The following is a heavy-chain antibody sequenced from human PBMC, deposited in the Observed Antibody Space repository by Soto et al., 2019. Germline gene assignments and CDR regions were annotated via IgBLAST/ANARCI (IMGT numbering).Heavy chain of an antibody. V-gene: IGHV4-31*03. CDR2: IYYSGST. CDR3: ARGARQRLVSSGVGWFDP. CDR1: GGSISSGGYY. Sequence: QVQLQESGPGLVKPSQTLSLTCTVSGGSISSGGYYWSWIRQHPGKGLEWIGYIYYSGSTYYNPSLKSRVTISVDTSKNQFSLKLSSVTAADTAVYYCARGARQRLVSSGVGWFDPWGQGTLVTVSS. J-gene: IGHJ5*02. D-gene: IGHD6-13*01.